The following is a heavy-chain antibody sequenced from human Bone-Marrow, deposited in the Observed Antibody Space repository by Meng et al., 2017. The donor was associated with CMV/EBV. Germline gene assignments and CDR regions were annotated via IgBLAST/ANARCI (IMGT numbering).Heavy chain of an antibody. V-gene: IGHV4-61*01. Sequence: SSGSYYWSWIRQPPGKGLEWIGYIYYSGSTNYNPSLKSRVTISVDTSKNQFSLKLSSVTAADTAVYYCARTVGSTSWSYYYYGMDVWGQGTTVTVSS. CDR3: ARTVGSTSWSYYYYGMDV. J-gene: IGHJ6*02. D-gene: IGHD2-2*01. CDR1: SSGSYY. CDR2: IYYSGST.